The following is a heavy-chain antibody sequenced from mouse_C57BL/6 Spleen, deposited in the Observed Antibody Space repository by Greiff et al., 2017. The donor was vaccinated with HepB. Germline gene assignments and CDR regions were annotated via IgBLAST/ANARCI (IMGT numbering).Heavy chain of an antibody. J-gene: IGHJ3*01. Sequence: EVQRVESGPGLVKPSQSLSLTCSVTGYSITSGYYWNWIRQFPGNKLEWMGYISYDGSNNYNPSLKNRISITRDTSKNQFFLKLNSVTTEDTATYYCARVYDYDAWFAYWGQGTLVTVSA. CDR1: GYSITSGYY. CDR2: ISYDGSN. CDR3: ARVYDYDAWFAY. D-gene: IGHD2-4*01. V-gene: IGHV3-6*01.